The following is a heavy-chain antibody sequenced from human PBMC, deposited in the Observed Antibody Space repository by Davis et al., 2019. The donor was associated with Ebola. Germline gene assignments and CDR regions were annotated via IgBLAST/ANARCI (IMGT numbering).Heavy chain of an antibody. CDR3: ARVRYCGGDCSRYFYYGMDV. CDR1: GYTFTGYY. Sequence: ASVKVSRKTSGYTFTGYYMHWVRQAPGQGLKWMGRINPYSGDTNYAQKFQGRVTMTRDTSITTAYMELSRLRSDDTAVYYCARVRYCGGDCSRYFYYGMDVWGKGTTVTVSS. J-gene: IGHJ6*04. CDR2: INPYSGDT. V-gene: IGHV1-2*06. D-gene: IGHD2-21*02.